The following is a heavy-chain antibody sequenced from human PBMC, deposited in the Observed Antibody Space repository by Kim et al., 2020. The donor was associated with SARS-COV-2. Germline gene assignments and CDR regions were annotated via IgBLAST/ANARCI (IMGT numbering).Heavy chain of an antibody. V-gene: IGHV4-59*13. CDR2: IYYSGST. Sequence: SETLSLTCTVSGGSINSYYWSWIRQSPGKGLEWIGYIYYSGSTNYNPSLKSRVTISVDTSKNQFSLKVSSETAADTAVYYCAREMRYNWFDPWGQGTLVTVSS. J-gene: IGHJ5*02. CDR1: GGSINSYY. CDR3: AREMRYNWFDP. D-gene: IGHD1-20*01.